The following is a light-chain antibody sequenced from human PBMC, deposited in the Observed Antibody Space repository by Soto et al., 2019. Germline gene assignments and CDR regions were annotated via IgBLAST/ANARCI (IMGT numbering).Light chain of an antibody. CDR3: QQYNSYPWT. J-gene: IGKJ1*01. V-gene: IGKV1-5*03. Sequence: IQMTQSPSSLSASVGDRVTITCRASQGVRDDLAWYQQKPGKAPKLLIYKASGLESGVPSRFSGSGSGTEFTLTISSLQPDDFATYYCQQYNSYPWTFGQGTKVDI. CDR1: QGVRDD. CDR2: KAS.